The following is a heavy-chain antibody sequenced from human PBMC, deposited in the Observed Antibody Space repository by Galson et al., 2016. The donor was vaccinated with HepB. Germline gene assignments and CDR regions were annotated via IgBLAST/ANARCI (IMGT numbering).Heavy chain of an antibody. D-gene: IGHD2-21*01. Sequence: SVKVSCKASGYRFGSYGISWVRQAPGLGLEWMGWIKPSSGKTDYAQRFAGRVTITIDTSTTTAYMDLRSLTSDDTAVYYCARTGGGYCDGERCYNWFDPWGQGTLVSVSS. CDR1: GYRFGSYG. V-gene: IGHV1-18*01. CDR3: ARTGGGYCDGERCYNWFDP. CDR2: IKPSSGKT. J-gene: IGHJ5*02.